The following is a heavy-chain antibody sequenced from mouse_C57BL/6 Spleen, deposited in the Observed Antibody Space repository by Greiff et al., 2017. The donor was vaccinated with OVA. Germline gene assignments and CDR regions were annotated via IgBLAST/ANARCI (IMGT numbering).Heavy chain of an antibody. CDR3: AIPNGYFDY. V-gene: IGHV1-74*01. J-gene: IGHJ2*01. Sequence: VQLKQPGAELVKPGASVKVSCKASGYTFTSYWMHWVKQRPGQGLEWIGRIHPSDSDTNYNQKFKGKATLPVDKSSSTAYMQLSSLTAEDSAVYYCAIPNGYFDYWGQGTTLTVSS. CDR2: IHPSDSDT. CDR1: GYTFTSYW.